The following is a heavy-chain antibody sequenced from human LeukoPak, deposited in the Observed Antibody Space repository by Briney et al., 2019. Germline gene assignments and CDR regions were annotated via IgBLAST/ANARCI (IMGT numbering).Heavy chain of an antibody. D-gene: IGHD2-21*01. J-gene: IGHJ3*02. CDR1: GYSFSTYF. V-gene: IGHV5-51*01. CDR3: ARQAYGGNWGDAFDI. Sequence: GESLKISCKGSGYSFSTYFIGWVRQMPGEGLEWTGIIYPGDSDTRYSPSFQGQVTISADKSISTTFLQWSSLKASDTAIYFCARQAYGGNWGDAFDIWGQGTMVTVSS. CDR2: IYPGDSDT.